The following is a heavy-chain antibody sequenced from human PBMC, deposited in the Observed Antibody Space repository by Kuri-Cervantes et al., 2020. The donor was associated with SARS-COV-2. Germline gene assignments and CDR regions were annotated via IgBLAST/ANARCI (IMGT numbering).Heavy chain of an antibody. CDR2: VNSSGRKI. CDR1: GFTFSSYE. V-gene: IGHV3-48*03. CDR3: AKETGTTIDGNYYYGMDV. J-gene: IGHJ6*02. Sequence: GESLRLSCAASGFTFSSYEMNWVRVRQAPGKGLEWISYVNSSGRKIHYADSVKGRFTISRDNSKNTLYLQMNSLRAEDTAVYYCAKETGTTIDGNYYYGMDVWGQGTTVTVSS. D-gene: IGHD1-1*01.